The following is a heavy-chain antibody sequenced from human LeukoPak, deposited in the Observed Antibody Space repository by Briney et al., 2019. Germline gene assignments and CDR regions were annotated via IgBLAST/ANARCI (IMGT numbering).Heavy chain of an antibody. CDR1: GFTFSSYA. V-gene: IGHV3-23*01. Sequence: AGGSLRLSCAASGFTFSSYAMSWVRQAPGKGLEWVSAISGSGGSTYYADSVRGRFTISRDNSKNTLYLQMNSLRVEDTAVYYCAKDLRGPTIDSWGQGTLVTVSS. CDR3: AKDLRGPTIDS. CDR2: ISGSGGST. J-gene: IGHJ4*02. D-gene: IGHD2-2*01.